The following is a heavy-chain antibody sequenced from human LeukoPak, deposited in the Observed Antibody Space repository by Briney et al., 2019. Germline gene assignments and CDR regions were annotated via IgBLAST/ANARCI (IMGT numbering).Heavy chain of an antibody. D-gene: IGHD3-22*01. CDR2: INAGNGNT. CDR1: GYTFTSYA. J-gene: IGHJ4*02. Sequence: ASVRVSCKASGYTFTSYAMHWVRQAPGQRLEWMGWINAGNGNTKYSQKFQGRVTITRDTSASTAYMELSSLRSEDTAVYYCARHRRHYYDSSGYSDYWGQGTLVTVSS. CDR3: ARHRRHYYDSSGYSDY. V-gene: IGHV1-3*01.